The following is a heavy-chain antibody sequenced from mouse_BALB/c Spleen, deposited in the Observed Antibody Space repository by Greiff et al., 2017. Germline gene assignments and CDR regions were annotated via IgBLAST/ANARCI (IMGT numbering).Heavy chain of an antibody. CDR3: ARRDNGYAMDY. D-gene: IGHD3-3*01. CDR2: ISSGGST. Sequence: EVQVVESGGGLVKPGGSLKLSCAASGFTFTSYAMSWVRQTPGKRLEWVASISSGGSTYYSDSVMGRFTIPRDNARNILYLQVSSLRSEETAMYYCARRDNGYAMDYWGEGTSVTVSS. CDR1: GFTFTSYA. J-gene: IGHJ4*01. V-gene: IGHV5-6-5*01.